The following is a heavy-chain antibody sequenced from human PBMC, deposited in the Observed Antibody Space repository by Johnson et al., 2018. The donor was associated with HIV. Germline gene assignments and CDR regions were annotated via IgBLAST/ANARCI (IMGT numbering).Heavy chain of an antibody. V-gene: IGHV3-23*03. Sequence: GLLRLSCSASGFNVDDDALSWVRQVPGKGLEWVSVIYSGGSNKYYADSVEGRFTISRDNSKNTLYLQIHSLRTEDTAVYYCAKDHYSSGWYGAFDIWGQGTMVTVSS. J-gene: IGHJ3*02. CDR2: IYSGGSNK. CDR3: AKDHYSSGWYGAFDI. D-gene: IGHD6-19*01. CDR1: GFNVDDDA.